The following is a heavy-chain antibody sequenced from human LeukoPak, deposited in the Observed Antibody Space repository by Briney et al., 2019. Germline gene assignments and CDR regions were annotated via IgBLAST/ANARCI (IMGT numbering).Heavy chain of an antibody. J-gene: IGHJ3*02. CDR3: ARVSWFDAFDI. V-gene: IGHV4-59*01. CDR1: NGSISSYY. CDR2: MYYSGSS. Sequence: SETLSLTCTVSNGSISSYYWSWIRQPPGKGLEWIGYMYYSGSSNYNPSLKSRLTISIDTSKNQFSLKLSSVTAADTAVYYCARVSWFDAFDIWGQGTMVTVSS. D-gene: IGHD3-10*01.